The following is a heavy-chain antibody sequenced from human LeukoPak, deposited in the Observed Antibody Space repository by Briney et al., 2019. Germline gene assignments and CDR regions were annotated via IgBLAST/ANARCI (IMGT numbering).Heavy chain of an antibody. CDR1: GYTFTNYY. CDR3: TRDLLGFATTPLSD. CDR2: INPNRGDT. J-gene: IGHJ4*02. V-gene: IGHV1-2*02. Sequence: ASVRVSCKASGYTFTNYYIHWVRQAPAHGLEWMGWINPNRGDTNYAQKFQGRVTMTRDTSISTAFMELTRLTSDDTAVYYCTRDLLGFATTPLSDWGQGTLVTVSS. D-gene: IGHD4-17*01.